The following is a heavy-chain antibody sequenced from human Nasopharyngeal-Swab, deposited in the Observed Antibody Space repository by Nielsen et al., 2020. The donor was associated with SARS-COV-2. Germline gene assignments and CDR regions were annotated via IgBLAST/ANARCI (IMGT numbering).Heavy chain of an antibody. CDR2: IYYSGST. CDR3: ARISGSGAFDY. V-gene: IGHV4-59*01. J-gene: IGHJ4*02. CDR1: GGSISSYY. D-gene: IGHD1-26*01. Sequence: SETPSLTCTVSGGSISSYYWSWIRQPPGKGLEWIGYIYYSGSTNYNPSLKSRVTISVDTSKNQFSLKLSSVTAADTAVYYCARISGSGAFDYWGQGTLVTVSS.